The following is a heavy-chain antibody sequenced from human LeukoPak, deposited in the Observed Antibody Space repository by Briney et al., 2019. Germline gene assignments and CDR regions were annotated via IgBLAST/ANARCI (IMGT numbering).Heavy chain of an antibody. CDR3: ARDSGDVYFDY. V-gene: IGHV3-33*01. J-gene: IGHJ4*02. Sequence: GGSLRLSCAASGFTFSSYGMHWVRQAPGKRLEWVAVIWYDGSNKYYADSVKGRFTISRDNSKSTLYLQMNSLRAEDTAVYYCARDSGDVYFDYWGQGTLVTVSS. D-gene: IGHD7-27*01. CDR1: GFTFSSYG. CDR2: IWYDGSNK.